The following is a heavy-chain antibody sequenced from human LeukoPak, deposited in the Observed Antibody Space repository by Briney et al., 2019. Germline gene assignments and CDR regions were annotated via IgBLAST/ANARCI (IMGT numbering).Heavy chain of an antibody. CDR1: GFTFSGSA. D-gene: IGHD4-17*01. Sequence: GGSLRLSCAASGFTFSGSAMHWVRQASGKGLEWVGRIRSKANSYATAYAASVKGRFTISRDDSKNTAYLLMNSLKTEDTAVYYCTRIHTVTNRGEKYYYYMDVWGKGTTVTVSS. CDR2: IRSKANSYAT. V-gene: IGHV3-73*01. J-gene: IGHJ6*03. CDR3: TRIHTVTNRGEKYYYYMDV.